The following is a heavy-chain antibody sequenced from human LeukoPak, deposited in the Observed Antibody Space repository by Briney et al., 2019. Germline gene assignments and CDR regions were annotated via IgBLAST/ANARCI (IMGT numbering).Heavy chain of an antibody. CDR3: VGVNYYDTSLGFA. CDR1: GFSLSTRGMC. D-gene: IGHD3-22*01. J-gene: IGHJ4*02. CDR2: IDWDDDK. Sequence: SGPALVKPTQTLTLTCTYTGFSLSTRGMCVSWIRQPPRKALACIARIDWDDDKYYSTSLKTRLTISKDTSKNQVVLTVTNMDPVDPATYYCVGVNYYDTSLGFAWGQGTLVTVSS. V-gene: IGHV2-70*10.